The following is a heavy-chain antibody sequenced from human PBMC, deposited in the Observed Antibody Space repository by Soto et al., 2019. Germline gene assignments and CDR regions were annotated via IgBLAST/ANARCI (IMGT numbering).Heavy chain of an antibody. J-gene: IGHJ3*02. D-gene: IGHD3-22*01. Sequence: QVQLVQSGAEVKKPGASVKVSCKASGYTFTSYGIIWVRQAPGQGLEWMGWISAYNGNTNYAQKLQGRVTVTTDPSTSTAYMELRSLGSDDTAVYYCARPGYYDSSGYKRGNAFDIWGQGTMVTVSS. CDR2: ISAYNGNT. V-gene: IGHV1-18*01. CDR3: ARPGYYDSSGYKRGNAFDI. CDR1: GYTFTSYG.